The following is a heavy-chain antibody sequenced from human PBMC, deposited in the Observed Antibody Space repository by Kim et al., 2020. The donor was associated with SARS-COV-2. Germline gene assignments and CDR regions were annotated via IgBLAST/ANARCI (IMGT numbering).Heavy chain of an antibody. J-gene: IGHJ4*02. CDR3: ARGRELLWFGELFPLDY. D-gene: IGHD3-10*01. CDR1: GFTFSDYY. CDR2: ISSSSSYT. Sequence: GGSLRLSCAASGFTFSDYYMSWIRQAPGKGLEWVSYISSSSSYTNYADSVKGRFTISRDNAKNSLYLQMNSLRAEDTAVYYCARGRELLWFGELFPLDYWGQGTLVTVSS. V-gene: IGHV3-11*06.